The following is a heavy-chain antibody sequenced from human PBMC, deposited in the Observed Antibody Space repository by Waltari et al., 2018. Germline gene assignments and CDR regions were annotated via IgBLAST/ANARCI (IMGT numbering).Heavy chain of an antibody. Sequence: QVQLVESGGGVVRPRGSLRLSCAASGFTFSAYGLHWVRQAPGKGLEWLASILSDGSKKYFADSVKGRFTFARDNSKNTLYLQMNSLRAEDTAVYYCAKGLGVTNNDGFHVWGQGTMVTVSS. CDR2: ILSDGSKK. J-gene: IGHJ3*01. D-gene: IGHD4-17*01. CDR1: GFTFSAYG. V-gene: IGHV3-30*02. CDR3: AKGLGVTNNDGFHV.